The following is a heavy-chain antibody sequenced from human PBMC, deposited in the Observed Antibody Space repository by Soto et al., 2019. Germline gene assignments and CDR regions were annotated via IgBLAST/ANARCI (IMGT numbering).Heavy chain of an antibody. V-gene: IGHV1-69*06. J-gene: IGHJ6*02. CDR2: IIPIFGTA. CDR3: ARVSGHYYYYGMDV. CDR1: GGTFSSYA. Sequence: GATVKVSCKASGGTFSSYAISWVRQAPGQGLEWMGGIIPIFGTANYAQKFQGRVTITADKSTSTAYMELSSLRSEDTAVYYCARVSGHYYYYGMDVWGQGTTVTVSS. D-gene: IGHD6-25*01.